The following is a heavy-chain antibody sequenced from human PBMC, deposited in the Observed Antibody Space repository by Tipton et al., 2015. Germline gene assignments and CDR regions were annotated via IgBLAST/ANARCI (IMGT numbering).Heavy chain of an antibody. CDR2: IDYTGTT. J-gene: IGHJ4*02. CDR1: GGSISSSNYY. CDR3: ARSIGYSLTCFDY. Sequence: TLSLTCTVSGGSISSSNYYWSWIRQPPGKGLEWIGYIDYTGTTSYNSSLKSRVTISVDTSKNHFSLKLSSVTAADTAVYYCARSIGYSLTCFDYWGQGTLVTVSS. V-gene: IGHV4-61*05. D-gene: IGHD5-18*01.